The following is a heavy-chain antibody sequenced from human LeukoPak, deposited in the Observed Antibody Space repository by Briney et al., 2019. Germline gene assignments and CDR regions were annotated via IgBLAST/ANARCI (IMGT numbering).Heavy chain of an antibody. CDR2: INAGNGNT. D-gene: IGHD3-22*01. Sequence: ASVKVSCKASGYTFTSYAMHWVRQAPGQRLEWMGWINAGNGNTKYSQKFQGRVTMTRDTSTSTVYMELSSLRSEDMAMYYCARDLGPYYDSSGYFFPHYWGQGTLVTVSS. CDR1: GYTFTSYA. V-gene: IGHV1-3*03. CDR3: ARDLGPYYDSSGYFFPHY. J-gene: IGHJ4*02.